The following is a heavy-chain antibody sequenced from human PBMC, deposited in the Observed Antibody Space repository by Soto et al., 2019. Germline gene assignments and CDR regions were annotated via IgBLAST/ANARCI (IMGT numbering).Heavy chain of an antibody. CDR2: IDPSDSYT. CDR3: ARPVVGARGWVEEPL. CDR1: GYSFTRYW. V-gene: IGHV5-10-1*01. J-gene: IGHJ4*02. D-gene: IGHD1-1*01. Sequence: EVQLVQSGAEVKKPGESLRISCKGSGYSFTRYWISWVRQMPGKGLEWMGRIDPSDSYTNYSPSFQGNVTISADKSISTAYLQWSSLKALDTAMYCCARPVVGARGWVEEPLWGQGTLVTVSS.